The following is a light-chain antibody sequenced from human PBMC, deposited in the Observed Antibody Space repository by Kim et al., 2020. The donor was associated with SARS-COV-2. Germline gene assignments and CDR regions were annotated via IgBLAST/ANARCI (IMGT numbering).Light chain of an antibody. CDR2: SDD. Sequence: ELTQPPSASGTPGQRVTISCSGSTSNIGTNAVNWYQQLPGTAPKLLINSDDHRPSGVPDRFSGSKSGTTASLAISGLQSEDEADYYCSAWDDSLNGVIFGGGSQLAVL. V-gene: IGLV1-44*01. J-gene: IGLJ2*01. CDR3: SAWDDSLNGVI. CDR1: TSNIGTNA.